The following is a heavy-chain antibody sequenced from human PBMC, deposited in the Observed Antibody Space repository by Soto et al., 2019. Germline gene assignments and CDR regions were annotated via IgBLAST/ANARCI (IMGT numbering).Heavy chain of an antibody. CDR1: GVNVCSTY. V-gene: IGHV3-66*01. CDR3: ARNEYCGGDRLSYYYYYMDG. Sequence: GRPMSHSCGASGVNVCSTYMSWARKEQGKGLEWVSVIYSGGSTYYADSVKGRFTISRDNSKDTLDLQMNSLRAEDTAVYYCARNEYCGGDRLSYYYYYMDGWGKGTTVTVSS. J-gene: IGHJ6*03. D-gene: IGHD2-21*01. CDR2: IYSGGST.